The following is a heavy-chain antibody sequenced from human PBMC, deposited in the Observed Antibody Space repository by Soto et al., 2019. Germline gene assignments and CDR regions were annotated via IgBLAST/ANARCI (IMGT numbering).Heavy chain of an antibody. J-gene: IGHJ5*02. D-gene: IGHD6-6*01. Sequence: SQTLSLTCAISGDGVSSNSAAWNWIRQSPSRGLEWLGRTYYRSKWYNDYAVSVKSRITINPDTSKNQFSLQLNSVTPEDTAVYYCARVHTVEYSSSGGWFDPWGQGTLGTVAS. CDR3: ARVHTVEYSSSGGWFDP. V-gene: IGHV6-1*01. CDR1: GDGVSSNSAA. CDR2: TYYRSKWYN.